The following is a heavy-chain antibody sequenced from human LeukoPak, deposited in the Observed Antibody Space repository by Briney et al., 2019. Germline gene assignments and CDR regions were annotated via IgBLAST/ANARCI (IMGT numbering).Heavy chain of an antibody. CDR3: ARDMRRVAGSSGYYYYYYIDV. Sequence: GGSLRLSCTASGFTFSSYWMSWVRQAPGKGLEWVANIKQDGSEKYYVDSVKGRFTISGDNAKNSLYLQMNSLRAEDTAVYYCARDMRRVAGSSGYYYYYYIDVWGKGTTVTVSS. V-gene: IGHV3-7*01. J-gene: IGHJ6*03. CDR2: IKQDGSEK. CDR1: GFTFSSYW. D-gene: IGHD3-10*01.